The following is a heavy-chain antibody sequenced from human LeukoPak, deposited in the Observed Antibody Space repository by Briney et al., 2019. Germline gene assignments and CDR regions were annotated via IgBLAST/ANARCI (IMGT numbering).Heavy chain of an antibody. CDR2: RRVYNGNR. CDR1: GYTVNSYS. CDR3: ARDGRFEYSHLYYFDY. J-gene: IGHJ4*02. Sequence: ASVKVSCKASGYTVNSYSITWVRQTPRQGLEWMAWRRVYNGNRRYAQNLQGRVTLTTDKTTATAYMELTSLRSGDTATYYCARDGRFEYSHLYYFDYWGQGTLVTVSS. V-gene: IGHV1-18*04. D-gene: IGHD6-6*01.